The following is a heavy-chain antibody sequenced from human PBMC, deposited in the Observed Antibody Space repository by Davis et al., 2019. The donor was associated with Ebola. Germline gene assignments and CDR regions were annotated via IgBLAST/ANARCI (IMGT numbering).Heavy chain of an antibody. Sequence: MPSETLSLTCTVSGGSISSGGYYWSWIRQHPGKGLEWIGYIYYSGSTYYNPSLKSRVTISIDTSKNQFSLKLSSVTVADTAVYYCARGRPSTLTTDYYAVDVWGKGTTVTVSS. CDR2: IYYSGST. D-gene: IGHD4-17*01. V-gene: IGHV4-30-4*08. J-gene: IGHJ6*04. CDR3: ARGRPSTLTTDYYAVDV. CDR1: GGSISSGGYY.